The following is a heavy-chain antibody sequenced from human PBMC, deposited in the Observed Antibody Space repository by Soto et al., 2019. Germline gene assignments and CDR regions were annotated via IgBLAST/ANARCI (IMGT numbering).Heavy chain of an antibody. CDR3: ARGITIFGVVKGDYFDY. J-gene: IGHJ4*02. CDR2: IYYSGST. Sequence: SETLSLTCTVSGGSISSSSYYWGWIRQPPGKGLEWIGSIYYSGSTYYNPSLKSRVTISVDTPKNQFSLKLSSVTAADTAVYYCARGITIFGVVKGDYFDYWGQGTLVTVSS. V-gene: IGHV4-39*01. CDR1: GGSISSSSYY. D-gene: IGHD3-3*01.